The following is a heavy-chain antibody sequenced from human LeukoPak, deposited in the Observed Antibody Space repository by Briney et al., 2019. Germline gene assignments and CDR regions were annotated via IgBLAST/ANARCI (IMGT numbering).Heavy chain of an antibody. CDR2: IYYSGTT. Sequence: SETLSLTCTVSGGSISGYYCTWIRQPPGKGLEWIGYIYYSGTTNYNPSLKSRVTASVDTSKNQFSLKLSSVTAADTAVYYCARSLRYCSGGNCYYTMDAWGQGTTVTVSS. D-gene: IGHD2-15*01. CDR1: GGSISGYY. J-gene: IGHJ6*02. V-gene: IGHV4-59*01. CDR3: ARSLRYCSGGNCYYTMDA.